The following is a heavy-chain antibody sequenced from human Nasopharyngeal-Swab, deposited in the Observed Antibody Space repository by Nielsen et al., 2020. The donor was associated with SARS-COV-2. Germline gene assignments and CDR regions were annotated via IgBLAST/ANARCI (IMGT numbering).Heavy chain of an antibody. J-gene: IGHJ3*02. CDR3: ANLIFGDAFDI. V-gene: IGHV3-30*18. CDR2: ISYDGSNN. Sequence: GESLKISCAASGFTFSSYGMHWVRQAPGKGLEWVAVISYDGSNNYYADSVKGRFTISRDNSKNTLYLQMNSLRAEDTAVYYCANLIFGDAFDIWGQGTMVTVSS. D-gene: IGHD3-3*01. CDR1: GFTFSSYG.